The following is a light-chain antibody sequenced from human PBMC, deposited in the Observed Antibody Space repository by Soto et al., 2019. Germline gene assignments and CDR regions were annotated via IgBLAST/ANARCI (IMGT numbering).Light chain of an antibody. CDR1: SSDVGSFNL. Sequence: QSVLTQPASVSGSPGQSITISCTGTSSDVGSFNLLSRYQQHPGKAPKLVTYEDSKGASGVSNRFSGSRSGNTASLTISGLQAEDEDHYYCGSYAGTRTSYVFGTGTKGTVL. CDR3: GSYAGTRTSYV. CDR2: EDS. V-gene: IGLV2-23*01. J-gene: IGLJ1*01.